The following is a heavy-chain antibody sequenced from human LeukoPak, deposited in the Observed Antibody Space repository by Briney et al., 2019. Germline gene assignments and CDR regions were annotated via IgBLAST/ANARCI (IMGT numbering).Heavy chain of an antibody. D-gene: IGHD2-2*02. CDR2: IIPILGIA. Sequence: ASVKVSCKASGGTFSSYTISWVRQAPGQGLEWMGRIIPILGIANYAQKFQGRVTITADKSTSTAYMELSSLRSEDTAVYYCARDCTPIVVVPAAIPCLSGWGQGTLVTVSS. V-gene: IGHV1-69*04. CDR3: ARDCTPIVVVPAAIPCLSG. CDR1: GGTFSSYT. J-gene: IGHJ4*02.